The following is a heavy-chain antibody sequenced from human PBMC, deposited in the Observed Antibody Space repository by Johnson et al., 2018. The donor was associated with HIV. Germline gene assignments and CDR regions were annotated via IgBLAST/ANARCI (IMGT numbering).Heavy chain of an antibody. Sequence: MQLVESGGGLVQPGESLRLSCAASGFTFSNAWMTWVRQAPGKGLEWVGRIKSKTDGGTTDYAAPVKGRFTISRDDSKDTLYLQINSLKTEDTAVYYCTSEKNYYDSTMVWGQGTMVTVSS. CDR3: TSEKNYYDSTMV. V-gene: IGHV3-15*01. CDR1: GFTFSNAW. J-gene: IGHJ3*01. CDR2: IKSKTDGGTT. D-gene: IGHD3-22*01.